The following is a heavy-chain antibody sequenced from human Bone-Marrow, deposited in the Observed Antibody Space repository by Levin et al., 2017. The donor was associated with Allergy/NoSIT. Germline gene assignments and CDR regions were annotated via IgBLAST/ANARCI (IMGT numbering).Heavy chain of an antibody. V-gene: IGHV3-30*03. CDR1: GFTFSTYG. D-gene: IGHD5-18*01. Sequence: GESLKISCAASGFTFSTYGMHWVRQAPGKGLEWVAVISYDGSKKYSVDSVRGRFTISRDNSKNTLYLQMDGLGAEDTAVYYCARIPGTPMNNPSDNYYHYGMDVWGQGTTVTVSS. CDR3: ARIPGTPMNNPSDNYYHYGMDV. CDR2: ISYDGSKK. J-gene: IGHJ6*02.